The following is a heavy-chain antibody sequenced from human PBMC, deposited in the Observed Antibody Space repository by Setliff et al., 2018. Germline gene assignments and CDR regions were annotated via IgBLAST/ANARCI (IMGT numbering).Heavy chain of an antibody. CDR2: IDYGGST. D-gene: IGHD2-15*01. J-gene: IGHJ6*04. CDR3: AMDQGVA. V-gene: IGHV4-31*03. Sequence: PSETLSLTCSVSGVSLTSSHFYWSWIRQRPGKGLEWIGKIDYGGSTRYNPSLETRVSMSVDTSKNQFSLRLTSVTDADTAVYYCAMDQGVAWGKGTTVTVSS. CDR1: GVSLTSSHFY.